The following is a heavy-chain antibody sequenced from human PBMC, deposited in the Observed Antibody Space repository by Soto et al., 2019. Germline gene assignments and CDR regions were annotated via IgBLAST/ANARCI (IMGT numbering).Heavy chain of an antibody. CDR3: TRRVVTTFGGVIVDYSDY. J-gene: IGHJ4*02. CDR2: IRSQANSYAT. D-gene: IGHD3-16*02. CDR1: GFTFSGYA. V-gene: IGHV3-73*01. Sequence: GGSLRLSCAASGFTFSGYAIHWVRQASGKGLEWVGRIRSQANSYATAYGASVKGRFTVSRDDSEKTAYLEMNSLKNEDTAVYYCTRRVVTTFGGVIVDYSDYWGQGTPVTVSS.